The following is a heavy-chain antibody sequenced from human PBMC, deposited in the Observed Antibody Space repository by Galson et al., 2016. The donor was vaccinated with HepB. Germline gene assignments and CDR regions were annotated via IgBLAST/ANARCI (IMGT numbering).Heavy chain of an antibody. Sequence: LRLSCAASGFTFSLYSMYWVRQAPGKGLDWVSYISTGGTTIYYADSVKGRFTISRDNAKNLLYLQMNSLRVEDTAVYYCARDPYCGGDCNSPRYFDLWGRGTLVTVSS. CDR1: GFTFSLYS. D-gene: IGHD2-21*02. J-gene: IGHJ2*01. CDR2: ISTGGTTI. V-gene: IGHV3-48*04. CDR3: ARDPYCGGDCNSPRYFDL.